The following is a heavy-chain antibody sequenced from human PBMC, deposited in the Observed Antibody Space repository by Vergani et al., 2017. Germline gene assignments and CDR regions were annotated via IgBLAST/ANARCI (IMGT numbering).Heavy chain of an antibody. D-gene: IGHD2-2*01. CDR3: ASPCSSTSGYGSLDY. CDR1: GFTFSSYS. Sequence: EVQLVESGGGLVKPGGSLRLSCAASGFTFSSYSMNWVRQAPGKGLEWVSSISSSSSYIYYADSVKGRFTISRDNAKNSLYLQMNSLRAEDTAVYYCASPCSSTSGYGSLDYWGQGTLVTVSS. CDR2: ISSSSSYI. J-gene: IGHJ4*02. V-gene: IGHV3-21*01.